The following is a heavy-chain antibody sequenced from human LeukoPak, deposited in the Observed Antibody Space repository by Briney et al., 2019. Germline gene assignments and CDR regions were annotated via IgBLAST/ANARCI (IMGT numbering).Heavy chain of an antibody. Sequence: SVKVSCKASGGTLSSYAISWVRQAPGQGLEWMGGIIPIFGTANYAQKFQGRVTITADESTSTAYMELSSLRSEDTAVYYCARERIVGATSAFDIWGQGTMVTVSS. J-gene: IGHJ3*02. CDR3: ARERIVGATSAFDI. D-gene: IGHD1-26*01. V-gene: IGHV1-69*13. CDR2: IIPIFGTA. CDR1: GGTLSSYA.